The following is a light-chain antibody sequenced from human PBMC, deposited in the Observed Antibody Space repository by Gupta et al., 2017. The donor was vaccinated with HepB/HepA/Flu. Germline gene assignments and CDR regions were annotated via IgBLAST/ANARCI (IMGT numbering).Light chain of an antibody. CDR3: QQYNSYPWT. J-gene: IGKJ1*01. CDR2: KAS. V-gene: IGKV1-5*03. Sequence: DIQMTQSPSPLSASGGDRVTISGRARRTSSSWLAWCQQKPGMAPKFLIYKASSLDSGVPSRFSGSGSGTEFTLTINSLQTDDFATYYCQQYNSYPWTFGQGTKVENK. CDR1: RTSSSW.